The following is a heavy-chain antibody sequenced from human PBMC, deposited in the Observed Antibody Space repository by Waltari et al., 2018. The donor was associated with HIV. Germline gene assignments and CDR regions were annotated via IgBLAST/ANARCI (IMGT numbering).Heavy chain of an antibody. CDR3: ARGTTVTNGGLWDY. CDR2: IYYSGSI. CDR1: GGSISSGGYY. V-gene: IGHV4-31*03. J-gene: IGHJ4*02. D-gene: IGHD4-17*01. Sequence: QVQLQESGPGLVKPSQTLSLTCTVSGGSISSGGYYWSWIRQHPGKGLEWIGYIYYSGSIYYNPSLKSRVTISRDTSKNQFSLKLNSVTAADTAEYYCARGTTVTNGGLWDYWGQGSLVTVSS.